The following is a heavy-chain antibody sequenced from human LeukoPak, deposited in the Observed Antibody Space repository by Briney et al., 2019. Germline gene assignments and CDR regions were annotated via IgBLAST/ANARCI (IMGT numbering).Heavy chain of an antibody. CDR3: ATPGLNSSRLRFDY. D-gene: IGHD6-19*01. CDR1: GYTFTGYY. J-gene: IGHJ4*02. Sequence: ASVKISCKVSGYTFTGYYMHWVQQAPGKGLEWMGLVDPEDGETIYAEKFQGRVTITADTSTDTAYMELSSLRSEDTAVYYCATPGLNSSRLRFDYWGQGTLVTVSS. V-gene: IGHV1-69-2*01. CDR2: VDPEDGET.